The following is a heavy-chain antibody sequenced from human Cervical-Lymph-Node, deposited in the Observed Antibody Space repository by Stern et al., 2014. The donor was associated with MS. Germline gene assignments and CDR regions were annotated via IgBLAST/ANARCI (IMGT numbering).Heavy chain of an antibody. Sequence: VQLVESGPGLMKPSQTLSLTCTVSGGSISTTGYYWSWIRQHPGKGLEWIGYIHYSGSTYYNPSLKSRGTISVDTSKNQFSLKLNSVIAADTALYYCARSDRLWGSFDYWCQGSLVTVSS. V-gene: IGHV4-31*03. CDR2: IHYSGST. D-gene: IGHD3-16*01. CDR1: GGSISTTGYY. CDR3: ARSDRLWGSFDY. J-gene: IGHJ4*02.